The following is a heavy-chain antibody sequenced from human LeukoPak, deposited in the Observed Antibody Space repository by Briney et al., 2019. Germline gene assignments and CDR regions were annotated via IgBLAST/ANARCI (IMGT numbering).Heavy chain of an antibody. Sequence: PSEILSLTCTVSGGSISSSSYYWGWIRQPPGKGLEWIGSIYYSGSTYYNPSLKSRVTISVDTSKNQFSLKLSSVTAADTAVYYCARDEGIAAAGTWPTFDYWGQGTLVTVSS. CDR1: GGSISSSSYY. CDR2: IYYSGST. D-gene: IGHD6-13*01. V-gene: IGHV4-39*02. J-gene: IGHJ4*02. CDR3: ARDEGIAAAGTWPTFDY.